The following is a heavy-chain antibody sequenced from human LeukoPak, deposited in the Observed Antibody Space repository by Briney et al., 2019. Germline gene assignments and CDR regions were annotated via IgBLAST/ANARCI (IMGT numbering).Heavy chain of an antibody. CDR2: ISAYNGNT. V-gene: IGHV1-18*01. J-gene: IGHJ5*02. CDR1: GYTFTSYG. D-gene: IGHD3-22*01. Sequence: ASVKVSCKASGYTFTSYGISWVRQAPGQGLEWMGWISAYNGNTNYAQKLQGRVTMTTDTSTSTAYMELRSLRSDGTAVYYCARESGITMIVEAEENWFDPWGQGTLVTVSS. CDR3: ARESGITMIVEAEENWFDP.